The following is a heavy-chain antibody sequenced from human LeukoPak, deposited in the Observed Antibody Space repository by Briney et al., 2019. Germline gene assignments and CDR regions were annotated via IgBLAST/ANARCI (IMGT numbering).Heavy chain of an antibody. V-gene: IGHV3-7*01. Sequence: PGGSLRLSCAASGFTFTNYWMSWVRQAPGKGLELVANIKQDRSEKYYVDSVKGRFTISRDNAKNSLYLQMNSLRAEDTAVYYCARFGSSGWSPSAIDYWGQGTLVTVSS. CDR2: IKQDRSEK. CDR3: ARFGSSGWSPSAIDY. J-gene: IGHJ4*02. D-gene: IGHD6-19*01. CDR1: GFTFTNYW.